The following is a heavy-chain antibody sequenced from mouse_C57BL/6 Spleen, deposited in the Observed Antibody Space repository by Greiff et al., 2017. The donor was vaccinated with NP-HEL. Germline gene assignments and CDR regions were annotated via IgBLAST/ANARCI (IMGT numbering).Heavy chain of an antibody. CDR2: INPYNGDT. V-gene: IGHV1-20*01. CDR1: GYSFTGYF. CDR3: ARDYVSSVYYFDY. D-gene: IGHD1-1*01. Sequence: EVQLQQSGPELVKPGDSVKISCKASGYSFTGYFMNWVMQSHGKSLEWIGRINPYNGDTFYNQKFKGKATLTVDKSSSTAHMELRSLTSEDSAVYYCARDYVSSVYYFDYWGQGTTLTVSS. J-gene: IGHJ2*01.